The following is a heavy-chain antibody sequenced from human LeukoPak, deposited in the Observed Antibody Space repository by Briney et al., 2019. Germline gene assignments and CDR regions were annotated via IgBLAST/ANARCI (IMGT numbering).Heavy chain of an antibody. J-gene: IGHJ5*02. CDR1: GGTFSSYA. Sequence: GASVKVSCKASGGTFSSYAISWVRQAPGQGLEWMGGIIAIFGTANYAQKFQGRVTITADKSTSTAYMELSSLRSEDTAVYYCARARTSGERPPDWWDNWFDPWGQGTLVTVSS. D-gene: IGHD2-8*02. CDR2: IIAIFGTA. CDR3: ARARTSGERPPDWWDNWFDP. V-gene: IGHV1-69*06.